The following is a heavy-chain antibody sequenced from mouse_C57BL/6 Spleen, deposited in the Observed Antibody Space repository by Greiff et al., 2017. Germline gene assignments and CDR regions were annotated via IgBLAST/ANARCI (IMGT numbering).Heavy chain of an antibody. CDR2: IYPGSGNT. J-gene: IGHJ1*03. Sequence: QVQLQQSGPELVKPGASVKISCKASGYSFTSYYIHWVKQRPGQGLEWIGWIYPGSGNTKYNEKFKGKATLTADTSSSTAYMQLSSLTSEDSAVYYCAKGPRWYFDVGGTGTTVTVSS. CDR3: AKGPRWYFDV. CDR1: GYSFTSYY. V-gene: IGHV1-66*01.